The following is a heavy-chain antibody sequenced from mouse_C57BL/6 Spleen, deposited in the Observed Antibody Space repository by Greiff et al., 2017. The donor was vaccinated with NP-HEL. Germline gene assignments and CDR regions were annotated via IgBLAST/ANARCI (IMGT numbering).Heavy chain of an antibody. D-gene: IGHD1-1*01. CDR1: GFTFSSYT. V-gene: IGHV5-9*01. CDR3: ARHITTVEGFDY. Sequence: EVKLVESGGGLVKPGGSLKLSCAASGFTFSSYTMSWVRQTPEKRLEWVATISGGGGNTYYPDSVKGRFTISRDNAKNTLYLQMSSLRSEDTALYYCARHITTVEGFDYWGQGTTLTVSS. CDR2: ISGGGGNT. J-gene: IGHJ2*01.